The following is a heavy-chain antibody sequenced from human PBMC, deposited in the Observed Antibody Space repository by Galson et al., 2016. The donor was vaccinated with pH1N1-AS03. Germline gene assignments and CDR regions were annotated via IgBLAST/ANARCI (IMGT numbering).Heavy chain of an antibody. V-gene: IGHV3-11*04. CDR2: ISSSSSPI. CDR3: ARVSGGSRLLIFDF. D-gene: IGHD3-10*02. Sequence: SLRLSCAASGFTFSDYDMSWIRQAPGRGLEWVSSISSSSSPIYYADSVKGRFTTSRDNAKNSVYLQKNSLRAEDTAVYYCARVSGGSRLLIFDFWGQGTLVTVSS. J-gene: IGHJ4*02. CDR1: GFTFSDYD.